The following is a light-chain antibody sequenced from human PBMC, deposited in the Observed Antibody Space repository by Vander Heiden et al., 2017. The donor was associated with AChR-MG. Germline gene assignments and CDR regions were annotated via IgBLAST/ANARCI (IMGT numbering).Light chain of an antibody. V-gene: IGKV1-33*01. Sequence: VQIPPSPSSPSASVADRLTITCQASHDISNNLIWYQQKPGKAPKVLIDEASNLETGVPSRCGGSGSGTEFTVTISSLQPEDAATYYCQQYDNIQFTFGPGTRVEIK. J-gene: IGKJ3*01. CDR2: EAS. CDR3: QQYDNIQFT. CDR1: HDISNN.